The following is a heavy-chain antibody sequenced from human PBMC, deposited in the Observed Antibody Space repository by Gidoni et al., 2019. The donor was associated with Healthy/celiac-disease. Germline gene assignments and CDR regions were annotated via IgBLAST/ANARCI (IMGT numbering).Heavy chain of an antibody. J-gene: IGHJ6*02. V-gene: IGHV1-69*01. CDR3: ASCPHRGIVVVPAAILRYGMDV. D-gene: IGHD2-2*02. CDR2: IIPIFGTA. Sequence: QVQLVQSGAEVKKPGSSVKVSCQASGGTFSSYAISWVRQAPGQGLEWMGGIIPIFGTANYAQKFQGRVTITADESTSTAYMELSSLRSEDTAVYYCASCPHRGIVVVPAAILRYGMDVWGQGTTVTVSS. CDR1: GGTFSSYA.